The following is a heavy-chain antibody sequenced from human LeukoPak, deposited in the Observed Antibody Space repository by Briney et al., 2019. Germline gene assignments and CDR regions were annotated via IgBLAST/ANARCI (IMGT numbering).Heavy chain of an antibody. D-gene: IGHD1-26*01. Sequence: GGSLRLSCAPSGFTFSNYAMSWVRQAPGKGLEWVSGISGNGATTYYADSVKGWFTISRDNSKNTQYLQMNSLRGEDTAVYYCAKDLVGALAFDIWGQGTMVTVSS. CDR3: AKDLVGALAFDI. J-gene: IGHJ3*02. CDR2: ISGNGATT. V-gene: IGHV3-23*01. CDR1: GFTFSNYA.